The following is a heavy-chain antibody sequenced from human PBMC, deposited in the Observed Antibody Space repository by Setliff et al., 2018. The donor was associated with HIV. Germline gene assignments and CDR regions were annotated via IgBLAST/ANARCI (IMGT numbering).Heavy chain of an antibody. CDR3: ARALGYCSSTSCYAEYFDC. CDR2: INYSGNT. J-gene: IGHJ4*02. Sequence: SETLSLTCTVSGGSISSGDYYWTWIRQHPGKGLEWIGYINYSGNTYYNPSLKSRLNISVDTSKNQFSLNLSSVTATDTAVYYCARALGYCSSTSCYAEYFDCWGQGTLVTVSS. D-gene: IGHD2-2*01. CDR1: GGSISSGDYY. V-gene: IGHV4-31*03.